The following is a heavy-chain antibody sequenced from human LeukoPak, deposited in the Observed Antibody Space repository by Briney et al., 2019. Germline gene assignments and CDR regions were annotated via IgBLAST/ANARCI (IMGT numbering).Heavy chain of an antibody. J-gene: IGHJ3*02. CDR2: ISYDGSNK. D-gene: IGHD3-3*01. V-gene: IGHV3-30-3*01. Sequence: GRSLRLSCAASGFTFSSYAMHWVRQAPGKGLEWVAVISYDGSNKYYADSVKGRFTISRDNSKNTLYLQMNSLRAEDTAVYYCAKSQRFLERFGAVDIWGQGTMVTVSS. CDR3: AKSQRFLERFGAVDI. CDR1: GFTFSSYA.